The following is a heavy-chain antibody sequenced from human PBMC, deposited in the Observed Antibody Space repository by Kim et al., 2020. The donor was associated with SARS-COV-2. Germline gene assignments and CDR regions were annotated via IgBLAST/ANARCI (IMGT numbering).Heavy chain of an antibody. J-gene: IGHJ4*02. CDR3: ARTMGYQLLSMFS. CDR2: ISSSSSYI. Sequence: GGSLRLSCAASGFTFSSYSMNWVRQAPGKGLEWVSSISSSSSYIYYADSVKGRFTISRDNAKSSLYLQMNSLRADDTAVYFCARTMGYQLLSMFSWGQGTLVTVSS. D-gene: IGHD2-2*01. V-gene: IGHV3-21*01. CDR1: GFTFSSYS.